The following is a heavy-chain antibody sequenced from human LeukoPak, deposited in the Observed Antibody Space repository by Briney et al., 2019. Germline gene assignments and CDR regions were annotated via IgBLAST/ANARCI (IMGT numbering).Heavy chain of an antibody. CDR1: GGSISSSSYY. J-gene: IGHJ4*02. V-gene: IGHV4-39*01. Sequence: PETLCLTCTVSGGSISSSSYYWGWIRQPPGKGLEWIGSIYYSGSTYYNPSLKSPVTISVDTSKNQFSLKLSSVTAADTAVYYCARHSYSSGWYSDYWGQGPLVTASS. D-gene: IGHD6-19*01. CDR2: IYYSGST. CDR3: ARHSYSSGWYSDY.